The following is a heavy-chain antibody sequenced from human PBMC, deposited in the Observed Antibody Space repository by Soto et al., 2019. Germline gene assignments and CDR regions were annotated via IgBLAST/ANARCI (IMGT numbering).Heavy chain of an antibody. J-gene: IGHJ5*02. D-gene: IGHD4-17*01. CDR2: ISYDGSNK. CDR1: GFTFSSYA. Sequence: QVQLVESGGGVVQPGRSLRLSCAASGFTFSSYAMHWVRQAPGKGLEWVAVISYDGSNKYHADSVKGRFTISRDNSKNTLYLQMNGLRAEDTAVYYCAREIDYGDYARWFDPWGQGTLVTVSS. CDR3: AREIDYGDYARWFDP. V-gene: IGHV3-30-3*01.